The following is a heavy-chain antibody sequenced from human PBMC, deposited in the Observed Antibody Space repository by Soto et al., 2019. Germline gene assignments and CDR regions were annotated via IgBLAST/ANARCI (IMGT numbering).Heavy chain of an antibody. Sequence: VQLVESGGGVVQPGRSLRLSCAASGFTFSDYAMHWVRQAPGKGLEWVAVVSHDGRNTHYADSVKGRFTISRDSSKNAVSLEMTSLRAEATAVYYCAKGGRQWLVASDYNYWGQGALVTVSP. CDR3: AKGGRQWLVASDYNY. CDR1: GFTFSDYA. V-gene: IGHV3-30*18. D-gene: IGHD6-19*01. J-gene: IGHJ4*02. CDR2: VSHDGRNT.